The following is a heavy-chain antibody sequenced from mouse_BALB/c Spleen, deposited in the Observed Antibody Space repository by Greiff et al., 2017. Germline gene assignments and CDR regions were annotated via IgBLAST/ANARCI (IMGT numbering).Heavy chain of an antibody. J-gene: IGHJ4*01. CDR2: IWGDGST. V-gene: IGHV2-6-7*01. Sequence: VMLVESGPGLVAPSQSLSITCTVSGFSLTGYGVNWVRQPPGKGLEWLGMIWGDGSTDYNSALKSRLSISKDNSKSQVFLKMNSLQTDDTAMYYCAREKVPYAMDYWGQGTSVTVSS. CDR3: AREKVPYAMDY. CDR1: GFSLTGYG.